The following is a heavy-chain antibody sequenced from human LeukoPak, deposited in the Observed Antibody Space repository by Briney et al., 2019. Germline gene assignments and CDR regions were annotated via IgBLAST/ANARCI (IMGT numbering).Heavy chain of an antibody. CDR2: INAYNGNT. CDR3: ARDLRWFGEGISNFYYYMDV. Sequence: ASVKVSCKASGYTFSTNGISWVRQAPGQGLEWMGWINAYNGNTKYAQKVQGRVNMTTDTSTSTAYMELRSLRFDDTAVYYCARDLRWFGEGISNFYYYMDVWGKGTTVIISS. V-gene: IGHV1-18*01. D-gene: IGHD3-10*01. CDR1: GYTFSTNG. J-gene: IGHJ6*03.